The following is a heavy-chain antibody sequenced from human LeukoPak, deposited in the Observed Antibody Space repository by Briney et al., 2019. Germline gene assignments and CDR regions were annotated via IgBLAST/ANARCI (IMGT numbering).Heavy chain of an antibody. V-gene: IGHV1-69*06. CDR1: GGTFSSYA. J-gene: IGHJ4*02. CDR2: IIPIFGTA. Sequence: SVKVSCKASGGTFSSYAISWVRQAPGQGLEWMGGIIPIFGTANYARKFQGRVTITADKSTSTAYMELSSLRSEDTAVYYCARVTNGYSSSNSYFRYWGQGTLVTVSS. D-gene: IGHD6-19*01. CDR3: ARVTNGYSSSNSYFRY.